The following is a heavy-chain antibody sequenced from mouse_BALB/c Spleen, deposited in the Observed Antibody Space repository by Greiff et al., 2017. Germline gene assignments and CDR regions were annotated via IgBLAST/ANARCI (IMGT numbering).Heavy chain of an antibody. Sequence: QVQLKQPGAELVMPGASVKMSCKASGYTFTDYWMHWVKQRPGKGLEWIGAIDTSDSYTSYNQKFKGKATLTVDESSSTAYMQLSSLTSEDSAVYYCARGGTTVVVDYWGQGTTLTVSS. CDR1: GYTFTDYW. CDR3: ARGGTTVVVDY. J-gene: IGHJ2*01. D-gene: IGHD1-1*01. CDR2: IDTSDSYT. V-gene: IGHV1-69*01.